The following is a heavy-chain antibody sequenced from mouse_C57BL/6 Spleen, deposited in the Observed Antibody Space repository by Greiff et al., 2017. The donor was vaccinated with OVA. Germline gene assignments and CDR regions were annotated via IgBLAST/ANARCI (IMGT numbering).Heavy chain of an antibody. CDR1: GFTFSDAW. CDR2: IRNKANNHAT. CDR3: TRGYGDYYAMDY. Sequence: DVMLVESGGGLVQPGGSMKLSCAASGFTFSDAWMDWVRQSPEKGLEWVAEIRNKANNHATYYAESVKGRFTISRDDSKSSVYLQMNSLRAEDTGIYYCTRGYGDYYAMDYWGQGTSVTVSS. J-gene: IGHJ4*01. V-gene: IGHV6-6*01. D-gene: IGHD2-2*01.